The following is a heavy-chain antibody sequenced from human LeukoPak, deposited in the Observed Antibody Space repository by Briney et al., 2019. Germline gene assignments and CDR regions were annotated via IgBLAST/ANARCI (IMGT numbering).Heavy chain of an antibody. J-gene: IGHJ4*02. CDR2: IYYSGST. CDR3: ARQYYDFWSGYYTGSYFDY. CDR1: GGSISSYY. D-gene: IGHD3-3*01. V-gene: IGHV4-59*01. Sequence: SETLSLTCTVSGGSISSYYWSWIRQPPGKGLEWIGYIYYSGSTNYHPSLKSRVTISVDTSNNQCSLKLSSVTAADKAVDYWARQYYDFWSGYYTGSYFDYWGQGTLVTVSS.